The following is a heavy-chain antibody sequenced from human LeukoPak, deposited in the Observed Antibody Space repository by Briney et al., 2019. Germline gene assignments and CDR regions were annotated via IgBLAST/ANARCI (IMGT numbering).Heavy chain of an antibody. CDR3: AKALRAYSSSSPSDAFDI. CDR2: ISWNSGSI. Sequence: HPGGSLRLSCAASGFTFDDYAMHWVRQAPGKGLEWVSGISWNSGSIGYADSVKGRFTISRDNAKNSLYLQMNSLRAEDMALYYCAKALRAYSSSSPSDAFDIWGQGTMVTVSS. J-gene: IGHJ3*02. D-gene: IGHD6-6*01. V-gene: IGHV3-9*03. CDR1: GFTFDDYA.